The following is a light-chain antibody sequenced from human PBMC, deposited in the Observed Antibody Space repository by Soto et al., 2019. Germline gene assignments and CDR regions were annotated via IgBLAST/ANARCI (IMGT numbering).Light chain of an antibody. CDR1: QSVSIW. Sequence: DIHMTQSASTLSASVGDTVTITCRASQSVSIWLAWYQKKPGKAPKVLIWDASTLQRGVPSRFSGSGSGTEFTLTISSLQPEDFATYYCQQYNSYPYTFGQRTRLEIK. CDR3: QQYNSYPYT. J-gene: IGKJ5*01. CDR2: DAS. V-gene: IGKV1-5*01.